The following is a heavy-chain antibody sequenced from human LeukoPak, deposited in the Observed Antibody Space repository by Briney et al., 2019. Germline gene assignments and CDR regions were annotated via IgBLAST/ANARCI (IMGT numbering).Heavy chain of an antibody. CDR3: ARLLYRLVYFDY. CDR2: IYYSEST. CDR1: GGSISSYY. J-gene: IGHJ4*02. D-gene: IGHD1-26*01. V-gene: IGHV4-59*08. Sequence: SETLSLTCSVSGGSISSYYWSWIRQPPGKGLEWIGYIYYSESTNYNPSLKSRVTISVDTSKNQFSLKLSSVTAADTAVYYCARLLYRLVYFDYWGQGTLVTVSS.